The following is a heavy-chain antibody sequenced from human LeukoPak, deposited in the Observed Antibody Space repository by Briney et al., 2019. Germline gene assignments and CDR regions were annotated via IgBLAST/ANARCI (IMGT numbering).Heavy chain of an antibody. D-gene: IGHD5-24*01. J-gene: IGHJ3*02. V-gene: IGHV6-1*01. CDR2: TYYRSKWYS. CDR3: ARGGQGDGYSADEAFDI. Sequence: SQTLSLTCAISGDSVSSNSTACNWIRQSPSRGLEWLGRTYYRSKWYSDYAVSVKSRITINPDTSKNQFSLQLNSVSPEDTAVYYCARGGQGDGYSADEAFDIWGQGTMVTVSS. CDR1: GDSVSSNSTA.